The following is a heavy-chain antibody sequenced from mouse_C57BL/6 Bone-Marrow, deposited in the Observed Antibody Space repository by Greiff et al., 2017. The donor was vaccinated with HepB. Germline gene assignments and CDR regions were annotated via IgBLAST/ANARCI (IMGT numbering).Heavy chain of an antibody. CDR1: GYTFTDYY. D-gene: IGHD2-13*01. J-gene: IGHJ4*01. V-gene: IGHV1-19*01. Sequence: VQLQQSGPVLVKPGASVKMSCKASGYTFTDYYMNWVKQSHGKSLEWIGVINPYNGGTSYNQKFKGKATLTVDKSSSTAYIPLNSLTSEYSAVYYCAHRDYRKMDYWGPGTSVTVSS. CDR2: INPYNGGT. CDR3: AHRDYRKMDY.